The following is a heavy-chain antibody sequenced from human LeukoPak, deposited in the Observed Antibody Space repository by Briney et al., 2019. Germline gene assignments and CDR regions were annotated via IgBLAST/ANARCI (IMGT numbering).Heavy chain of an antibody. CDR1: VYSITGGYY. D-gene: IGHD1-26*01. CDR2: LDHTRST. J-gene: IGHJ4*02. Sequence: ETPSLTPAVSVYSITGGYYWAWIRQPPGKGLEWIGRLDHTRSTYYNPSLKNRVTMSVDRSNNNFSLNLNSVTAADTAVYYCARDRESSPWELLLDYWGQGIVVTASS. V-gene: IGHV4-38-2*02. CDR3: ARDRESSPWELLLDY.